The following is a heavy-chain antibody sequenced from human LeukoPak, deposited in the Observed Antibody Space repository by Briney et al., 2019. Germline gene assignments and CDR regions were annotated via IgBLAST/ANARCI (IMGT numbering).Heavy chain of an antibody. Sequence: SETLSLTCTVSGGSLSSYYWSWIRQPPGKGLEWIGYIYYTGSTNYNPSLKSRVTISVDTSKNHFSLKLSSVTAADTAMYFCARLDYDYFDYWGQGTLVTVSS. J-gene: IGHJ4*02. CDR3: ARLDYDYFDY. CDR2: IYYTGST. CDR1: GGSLSSYY. V-gene: IGHV4-59*08. D-gene: IGHD3-16*01.